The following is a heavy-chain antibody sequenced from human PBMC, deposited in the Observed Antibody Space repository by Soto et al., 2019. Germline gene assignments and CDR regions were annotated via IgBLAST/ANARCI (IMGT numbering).Heavy chain of an antibody. J-gene: IGHJ3*02. CDR3: ASKRNAFDI. Sequence: QVQLQESGPGLVKPSETLSLTCTVSGGSINSYYWSWIRQPPGKGLEWIAYISYSGGATSNPSLKSGVTTSLDTSNNQFSLKLTSVTAADTAVYYCASKRNAFDIWGQGTMVTVSS. CDR1: GGSINSYY. V-gene: IGHV4-59*01. CDR2: ISYSGGA.